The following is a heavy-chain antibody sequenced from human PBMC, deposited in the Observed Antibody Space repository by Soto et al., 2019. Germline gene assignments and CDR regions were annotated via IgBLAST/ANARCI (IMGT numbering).Heavy chain of an antibody. CDR3: ASLNQGGTTFGGVIVNPWFDP. V-gene: IGHV3-7*01. Sequence: GGSLRLSCAASGFTFSSYWMSWVRQAPGKGLEWVANIKQDGSEKYYVDSVKGRFTISRDNAKNSLYLQMNSLRAEDTAVYYCASLNQGGTTFGGVIVNPWFDPWGQGTLVTVSS. J-gene: IGHJ5*02. CDR1: GFTFSSYW. CDR2: IKQDGSEK. D-gene: IGHD3-16*02.